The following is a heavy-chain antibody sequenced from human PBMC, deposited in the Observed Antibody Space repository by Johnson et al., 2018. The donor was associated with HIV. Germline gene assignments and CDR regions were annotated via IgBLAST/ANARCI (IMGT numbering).Heavy chain of an antibody. J-gene: IGHJ3*02. Sequence: VQLVESGGGLVQPGGSLRLSCAASGFTFRNYLMSWVRQAPGKGLEWVANIKEDGSEKFYVDSVKGRFTISRDNAKNSLYLQMNSLRAEDTAVYYCARNGLVPAAKGVAFDIWGQGTMVTVSS. D-gene: IGHD2-2*01. V-gene: IGHV3-7*01. CDR1: GFTFRNYL. CDR2: IKEDGSEK. CDR3: ARNGLVPAAKGVAFDI.